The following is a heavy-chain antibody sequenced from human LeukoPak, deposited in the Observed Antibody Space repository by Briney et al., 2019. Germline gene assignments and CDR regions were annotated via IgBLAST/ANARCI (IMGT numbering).Heavy chain of an antibody. J-gene: IGHJ4*02. CDR1: GDSISSYY. Sequence: SETLSLTCAVSGDSISSYYWSWIRQPPGKGLEWIGYIYTSGGTNYIPSLKGRVTISIDTSKNQFSLKLSSVTAADSAVYYCARLTRLSTSPDRYYLDYWGQGTLVTVSS. CDR2: IYTSGGT. CDR3: ARLTRLSTSPDRYYLDY. D-gene: IGHD6-6*01. V-gene: IGHV4-4*09.